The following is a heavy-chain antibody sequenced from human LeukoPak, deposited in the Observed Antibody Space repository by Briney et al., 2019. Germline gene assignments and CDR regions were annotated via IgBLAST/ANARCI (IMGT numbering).Heavy chain of an antibody. CDR3: ARAREQWLANFVDY. CDR2: IYYSGSP. D-gene: IGHD6-19*01. J-gene: IGHJ4*02. V-gene: IGHV4-39*07. CDR1: GGSISSSSYY. Sequence: SETLSLTCTVSGGSISSSSYYWGWIRQPPGKGLEWIGNIYYSGSPYYKPSLKSRVTISVDTSKNQFSLKLSSVTAADTAVYYCARAREQWLANFVDYWGQGTLVTVSS.